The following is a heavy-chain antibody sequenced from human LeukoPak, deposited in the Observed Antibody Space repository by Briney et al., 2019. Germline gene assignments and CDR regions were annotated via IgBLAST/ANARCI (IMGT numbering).Heavy chain of an antibody. D-gene: IGHD3-10*01. CDR1: GYTFTTYD. V-gene: IGHV1-8*01. CDR2: MNPNSGNT. Sequence: GASVKVSCKASGYTFTTYDINWVRQATGQGLEWMGWMNPNSGNTGYAQKFQGRVTITRDTSASTAYMELSSLRSEDTAVYYCASFPGTVRGVIWWHAFDIWGQGTMVTVSS. CDR3: ASFPGTVRGVIWWHAFDI. J-gene: IGHJ3*02.